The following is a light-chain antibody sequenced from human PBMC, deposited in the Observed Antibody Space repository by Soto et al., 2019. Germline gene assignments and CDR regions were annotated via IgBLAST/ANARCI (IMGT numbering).Light chain of an antibody. J-gene: IGKJ5*01. CDR2: DAS. Sequence: EIVLTQSPATLSLSPGERATLSCRASQSVSSYLAWYQQKPGQAPRLLIYDASNRATGIPARFSRSGSGTDFTLTISSLEPEDFAVYYCQQRSNWPPSITFGQGTQLEIK. CDR3: QQRSNWPPSIT. CDR1: QSVSSY. V-gene: IGKV3-11*01.